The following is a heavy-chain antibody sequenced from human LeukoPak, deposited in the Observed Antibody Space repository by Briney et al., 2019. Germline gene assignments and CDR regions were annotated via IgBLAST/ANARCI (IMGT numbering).Heavy chain of an antibody. CDR3: ARMTTGHDF. CDR2: ANHSGYT. CDR1: GTSFSFYY. V-gene: IGHV4-34*01. J-gene: IGHJ4*02. Sequence: SDTLSLICAVSGTSFSFYYWSWIRQPPGKGLEWIGEANHSGYTNDNPSLKSRVTISVDTSKNQSSLRLRSVTAADTGVYFCARMTTGHDFWGQGTLVTVSS. D-gene: IGHD4-17*01.